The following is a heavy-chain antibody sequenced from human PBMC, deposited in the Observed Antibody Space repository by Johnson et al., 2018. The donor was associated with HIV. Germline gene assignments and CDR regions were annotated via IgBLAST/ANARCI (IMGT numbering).Heavy chain of an antibody. CDR1: GFTFSSYA. CDR2: ISYDGSNK. CDR3: ARDPKAKGTGAFDI. Sequence: QVQLVESGGGVVQPGRSLRLSCAASGFTFSSYAMHWVRQAPGKGLERVAVISYDGSNKYYADSVKGRFTISRDNSKNTLYLQMNSLRAEDTAVYYCARDPKAKGTGAFDIWGQGTMVTVSS. V-gene: IGHV3-30*14. D-gene: IGHD3/OR15-3a*01. J-gene: IGHJ3*02.